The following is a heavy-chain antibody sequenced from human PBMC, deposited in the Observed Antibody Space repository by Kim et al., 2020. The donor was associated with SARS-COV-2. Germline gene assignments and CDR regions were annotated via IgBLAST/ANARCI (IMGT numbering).Heavy chain of an antibody. CDR1: GFTFSSYA. D-gene: IGHD3-3*01. J-gene: IGHJ3*02. CDR2: ISYDGSNK. CDR3: ARGGITIFGVVTIDAFDI. V-gene: IGHV3-30-3*01. Sequence: GGSLRLSCAASGFTFSSYAMHWVRQAPGKGLEWVAVISYDGSNKYYADSVKGRFTISRDNSKNTLYLQMNSLRAEDTAVYYCARGGITIFGVVTIDAFDIWGQGTMVTVSS.